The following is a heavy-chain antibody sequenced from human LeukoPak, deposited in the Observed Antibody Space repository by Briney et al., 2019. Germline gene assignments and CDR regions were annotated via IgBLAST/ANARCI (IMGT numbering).Heavy chain of an antibody. V-gene: IGHV3-7*01. Sequence: GGSLRLSCAASGFTFSSHWMSWVRQAPGRGLEWVANIKQEGSEKYYVDSVKGGVTISRDNAKNSMYLQTNSLGVDDTAVYECARDRSYIYPDYWGQGTLVTVSS. J-gene: IGHJ4*02. CDR1: GFTFSSHW. CDR2: IKQEGSEK. CDR3: ARDRSYIYPDY. D-gene: IGHD1-26*01.